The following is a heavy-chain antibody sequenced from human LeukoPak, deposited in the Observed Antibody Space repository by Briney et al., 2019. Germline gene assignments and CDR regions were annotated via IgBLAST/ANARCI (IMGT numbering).Heavy chain of an antibody. Sequence: GGSLRLSCAASGFTFSSYGMHWVRQAPGKGLEWVAFIRYDGSKKYYADSVKGRFTISRDNSKNTLYLQMNSLRAEDTAVYYCAKDDSGSYYGSTVYWGQGTLVTVSS. D-gene: IGHD1-26*01. CDR3: AKDDSGSYYGSTVY. CDR2: IRYDGSKK. CDR1: GFTFSSYG. J-gene: IGHJ4*02. V-gene: IGHV3-30*02.